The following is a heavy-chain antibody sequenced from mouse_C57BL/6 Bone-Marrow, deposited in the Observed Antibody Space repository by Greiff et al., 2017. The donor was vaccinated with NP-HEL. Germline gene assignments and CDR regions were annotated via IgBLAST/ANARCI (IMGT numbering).Heavy chain of an antibody. J-gene: IGHJ4*01. V-gene: IGHV1-42*01. Sequence: EVQLQQSGPELVKPGASVKISCKASGYSFTGYYMNWVKQSPEKSLEWIGEINPSTGGTTYNQKFKAKATLTVDKSSSTAYMQLKSLTSEDSAVYYCARSGYYGSSYHSYAMDYWGQGTSVTVSS. CDR1: GYSFTGYY. CDR3: ARSGYYGSSYHSYAMDY. CDR2: INPSTGGT. D-gene: IGHD1-1*01.